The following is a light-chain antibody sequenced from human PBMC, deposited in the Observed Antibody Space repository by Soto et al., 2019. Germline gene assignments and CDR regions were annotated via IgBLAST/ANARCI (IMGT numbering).Light chain of an antibody. Sequence: EILMTQSPACLSVGPGERDILACRATQRINSNLAWDQQKPGQAPRLLIYGTSTRATGIPARFSGSGSGTEFTLTITSLQSADFALYFCQQYNNWPLTFGQGPRLEIK. CDR2: GTS. CDR1: QRINSN. V-gene: IGKV3-15*01. J-gene: IGKJ5*01. CDR3: QQYNNWPLT.